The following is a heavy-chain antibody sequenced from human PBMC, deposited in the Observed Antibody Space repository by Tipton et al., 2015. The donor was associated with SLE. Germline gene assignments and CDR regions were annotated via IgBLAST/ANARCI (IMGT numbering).Heavy chain of an antibody. Sequence: TLSLTCTVSGGSLSSHYWNWIRQPPGRGLEWIGYIYYSGTTHYNPSLKSRVTISADTSKNQLSLKLSSVTAADTAAYFCAREFDYYDSSYSRGAIDIWGQGTLVTVSS. CDR3: AREFDYYDSSYSRGAIDI. CDR1: GGSLSSHY. CDR2: IYYSGTT. V-gene: IGHV4-59*11. J-gene: IGHJ3*02. D-gene: IGHD3-22*01.